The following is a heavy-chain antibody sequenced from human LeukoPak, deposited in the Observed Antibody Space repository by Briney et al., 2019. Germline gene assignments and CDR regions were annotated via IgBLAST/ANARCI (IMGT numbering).Heavy chain of an antibody. J-gene: IGHJ4*02. V-gene: IGHV4-34*01. CDR3: ARGGHYYDSSGRLNDYFDY. Sequence: NPSETLSLTCAVYGGSFSGYYWSWIRQPPGKGLEWIGEINHSGSTNYNPSLKSRVTISVDTSKNQFSLKLSSVTAADTAVYYCARGGHYYDSSGRLNDYFDYWGQGTLVTVSS. D-gene: IGHD3-22*01. CDR1: GGSFSGYY. CDR2: INHSGST.